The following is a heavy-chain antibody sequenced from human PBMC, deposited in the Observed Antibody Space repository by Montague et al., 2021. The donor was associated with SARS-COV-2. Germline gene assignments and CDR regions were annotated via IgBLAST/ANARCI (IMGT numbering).Heavy chain of an antibody. D-gene: IGHD3-10*01. J-gene: IGHJ4*02. V-gene: IGHV4-34*01. CDR3: ARGARQGYGFRLGSFDS. CDR1: GGSFSGYY. CDR2: INHSGST. Sequence: SETLSLTCAVYGGSFSGYYWNWICQPPGTGLEWIWEINHSGSTNYNPSLKSRVTMSVDTSKNQYSLKLSSVTAADTAVYYCARGARQGYGFRLGSFDSWGQGTLVTVSS.